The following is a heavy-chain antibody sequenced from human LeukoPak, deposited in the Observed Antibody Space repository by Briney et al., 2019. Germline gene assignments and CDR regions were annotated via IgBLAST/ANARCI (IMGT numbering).Heavy chain of an antibody. V-gene: IGHV3-30-3*01. CDR2: ISYDGSNK. J-gene: IGHJ4*02. D-gene: IGHD2-15*01. CDR1: GFTFSSYA. CDR3: ARVRDIVVVVAAGLVKGGGPIRY. Sequence: GGSLRLSCAASGFTFSSYAMHWVRQAPGKGLEWVAVISYDGSNKYYADSVKGRFTISRDNSKNTLYLQMNSPRAEDTAVYYCARVRDIVVVVAAGLVKGGGPIRYWGQGTLVTVSS.